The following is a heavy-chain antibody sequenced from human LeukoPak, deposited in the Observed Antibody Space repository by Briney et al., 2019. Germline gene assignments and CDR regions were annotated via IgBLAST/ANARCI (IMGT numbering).Heavy chain of an antibody. J-gene: IGHJ4*02. V-gene: IGHV1-18*01. CDR3: ARVPSNPNYDFWSGYYFDY. CDR1: GYTFTSYG. D-gene: IGHD3-3*01. CDR2: ISAYNGNT. Sequence: ASVKVSCKASGYTFTSYGISWVRQAPGQGLEWMGWISAYNGNTNYAQKLQSRVTMTTDTSTSTAYMELRSLRSDDTAVYYCARVPSNPNYDFWSGYYFDYWGQGTLVTVSS.